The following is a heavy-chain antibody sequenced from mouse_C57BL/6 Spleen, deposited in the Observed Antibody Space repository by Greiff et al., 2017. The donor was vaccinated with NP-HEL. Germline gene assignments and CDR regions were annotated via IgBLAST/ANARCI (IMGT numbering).Heavy chain of an antibody. CDR2: INPGSGGA. V-gene: IGHV1-54*01. D-gene: IGHD1-1*01. CDR3: ARSGTTEGFDV. CDR1: GYAFTNYL. J-gene: IGHJ1*03. Sequence: QVQLQQSGAELVRPGTSVKVSCKASGYAFTNYLIEWVKQRPGQGLEWIGVINPGSGGANYTEKFQGKVTLTADKPSSTAYMQLSSLTSEDAAVYLCARSGTTEGFDVWGTGTTVTVSS.